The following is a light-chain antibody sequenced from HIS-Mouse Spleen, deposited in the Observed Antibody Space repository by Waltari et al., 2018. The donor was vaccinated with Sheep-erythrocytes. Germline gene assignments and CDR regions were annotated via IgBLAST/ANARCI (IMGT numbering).Light chain of an antibody. CDR3: CSYAGSYNHV. CDR2: DVS. Sequence: QSALTQPRSVSGSPGHAVTISCTGTSSDVGGYTFVSWYQQHPGQPPKLLIYDVSKRPSGVPDRFSGSKSGNTASLTISGLQAEDEADYYCCSYAGSYNHVFATGTKVTVL. CDR1: SSDVGGYTF. J-gene: IGLJ1*01. V-gene: IGLV2-11*01.